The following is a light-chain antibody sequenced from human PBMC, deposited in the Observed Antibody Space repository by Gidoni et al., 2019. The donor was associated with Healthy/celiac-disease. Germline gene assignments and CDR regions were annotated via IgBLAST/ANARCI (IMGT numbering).Light chain of an antibody. Sequence: SALTQPRSVSGSPGQSVTISCTGTSSDVGGYNYVSWYQQHPGKAPKLMIYDVSKRPSGVPDRFSGSKSGNTASLTISGLQAEDEADYYCCSYAGSFHVFGTGTKVTVL. CDR3: CSYAGSFHV. CDR1: SSDVGGYNY. CDR2: DVS. J-gene: IGLJ1*01. V-gene: IGLV2-11*01.